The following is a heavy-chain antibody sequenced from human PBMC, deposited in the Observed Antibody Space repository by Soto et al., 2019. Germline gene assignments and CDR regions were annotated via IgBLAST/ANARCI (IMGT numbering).Heavy chain of an antibody. Sequence: GESLKISCKGSGYSFTSYWIGWVRQMPGKGLEWMGIIYPGDSDTRYSPSFQGQVTISADKSISTAYLQWSSLKASDTAMYYCASSFSSMVPFFYGMYVRGQGTTVPVS. V-gene: IGHV5-51*01. CDR3: ASSFSSMVPFFYGMYV. J-gene: IGHJ6*02. D-gene: IGHD3-10*01. CDR1: GYSFTSYW. CDR2: IYPGDSDT.